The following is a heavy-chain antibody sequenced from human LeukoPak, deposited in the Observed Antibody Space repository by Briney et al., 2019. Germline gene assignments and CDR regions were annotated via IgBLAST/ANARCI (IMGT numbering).Heavy chain of an antibody. D-gene: IGHD1-7*01. CDR1: GYTFTTYY. CDR3: ARPRNNWNYDF. V-gene: IGHV1-46*01. Sequence: ASVKVSCKASGYTFTTYYMHWVRQAPGQGLEWVGIINPRGGSTTYAQKFQGRVTMTRDTSTSTVYMELSSLKSDDTAVYYCARPRNNWNYDFWGQGTLVTVSS. J-gene: IGHJ4*02. CDR2: INPRGGST.